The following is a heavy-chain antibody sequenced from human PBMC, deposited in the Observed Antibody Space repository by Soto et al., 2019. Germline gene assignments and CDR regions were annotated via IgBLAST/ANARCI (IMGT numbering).Heavy chain of an antibody. CDR3: ASGGGSGSYLGIGAFDI. V-gene: IGHV1-2*04. CDR2: INPNSGGT. Sequence: QVQLVQSGAEVKKPGASVKVSCKASGYTFTGYYMHWVRQAPGQGLEWMGWINPNSGGTNYAQKFQGWVTMTRDKSISTAYMELSRLSSDDTAVYYCASGGGSGSYLGIGAFDIWGQASMVTVSS. D-gene: IGHD3-10*01. J-gene: IGHJ3*02. CDR1: GYTFTGYY.